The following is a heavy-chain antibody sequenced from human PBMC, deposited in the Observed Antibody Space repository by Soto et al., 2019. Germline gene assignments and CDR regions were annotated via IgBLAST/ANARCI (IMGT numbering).Heavy chain of an antibody. CDR3: ASGGFGELLSLYFDY. CDR1: GFTFSSYA. Sequence: QPGGSLRLSCAASGFTFSSYAMHWVRQAPGKGLEWVAVISYDGSNKYYADSVKGRFTISRDNSKNTLYLQMNSLRAEDTAVYYCASGGFGELLSLYFDYWGQGTLVTVSS. CDR2: ISYDGSNK. V-gene: IGHV3-30-3*01. J-gene: IGHJ4*02. D-gene: IGHD3-10*01.